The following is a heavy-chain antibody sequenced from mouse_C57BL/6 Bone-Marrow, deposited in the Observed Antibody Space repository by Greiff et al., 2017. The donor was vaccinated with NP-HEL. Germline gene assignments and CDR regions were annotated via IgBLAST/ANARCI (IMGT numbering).Heavy chain of an antibody. V-gene: IGHV1-61*01. CDR3: ARYAYYAMDY. CDR2: IYPSDSET. CDR1: GYTFTSYW. J-gene: IGHJ4*01. Sequence: QVQLQQPGAELARPGSSVKLSCKASGYTFTSYWMDWVKQRPGQGLEWIGNIYPSDSETHYNQKFKDKATLTVDKSSSTAYMQLSSLTSEDSAVYYCARYAYYAMDYWGQGTSVTVSS.